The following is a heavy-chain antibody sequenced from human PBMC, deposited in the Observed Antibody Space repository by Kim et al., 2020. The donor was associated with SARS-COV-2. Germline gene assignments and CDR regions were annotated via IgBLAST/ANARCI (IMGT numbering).Heavy chain of an antibody. V-gene: IGHV3-15*01. D-gene: IGHD3-22*01. Sequence: GGSLRLSCAASGFTFSKAWMSWVRQAPGKGLEWVGRIKVRTDGWTVDYAAAVEGRFIISRDDSENMLYLQMNSLKTEDTALYYCTSNSHYSESAGHRGGQGTLVIVSS. J-gene: IGHJ4*02. CDR2: IKVRTDGWTV. CDR3: TSNSHYSESAGHR. CDR1: GFTFSKAW.